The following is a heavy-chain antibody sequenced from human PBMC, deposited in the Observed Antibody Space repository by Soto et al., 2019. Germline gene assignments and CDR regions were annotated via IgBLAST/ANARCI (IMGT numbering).Heavy chain of an antibody. CDR2: INSDGRTT. CDR3: ARGGGVSTLEDN. D-gene: IGHD3-3*01. J-gene: IGHJ4*02. V-gene: IGHV3-74*01. CDR1: GFTFSSYW. Sequence: EVQLVESGGGLVQPGGFLRLSCAASGFTFSSYWMHWVRQAPGKGLVWVSRINSDGRTTNYADSVKGRFTISRDNANNTLFLQMNSLRAEDTAVYYCARGGGVSTLEDNWGQGTLVTVSS.